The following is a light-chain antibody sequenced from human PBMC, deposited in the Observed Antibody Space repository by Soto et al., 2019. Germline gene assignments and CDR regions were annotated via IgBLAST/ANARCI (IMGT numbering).Light chain of an antibody. V-gene: IGKV3-11*01. CDR2: DAS. CDR3: QQLNKWPPVT. Sequence: ESVLTQSPATLSLSPGERATLSCRASPSVSNSLAWYQHKPGQAPRLLIYDASNRATGVPTRFSGSGSGTDFTLTISSLEPEDVAVYYCQQLNKWPPVTVGGGTKVDIK. CDR1: PSVSNS. J-gene: IGKJ4*01.